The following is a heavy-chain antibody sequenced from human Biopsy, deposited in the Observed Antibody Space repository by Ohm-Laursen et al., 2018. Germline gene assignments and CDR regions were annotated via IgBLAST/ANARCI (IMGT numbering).Heavy chain of an antibody. Sequence: SVKVSCKASSYTLTDYNIHWMRQAPGHGLEWLGYINCKTGATNYAQKFQGTVTMTRDTSISTAYLALGSLRSADTAIYYCARDPLNGHKHFDYWGQGSLVTVSS. CDR2: INCKTGAT. CDR1: SYTLTDYN. CDR3: ARDPLNGHKHFDY. V-gene: IGHV1-2*02. J-gene: IGHJ4*02. D-gene: IGHD2-8*01.